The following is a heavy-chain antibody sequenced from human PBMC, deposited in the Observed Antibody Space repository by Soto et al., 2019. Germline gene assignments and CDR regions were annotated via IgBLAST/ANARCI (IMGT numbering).Heavy chain of an antibody. J-gene: IGHJ4*02. V-gene: IGHV3-53*01. CDR3: ARGGLRENLIDY. Sequence: DVQLVESGGGLIQPGGSLRLSCAASGFTVSNNYMSWVRQAPGKGLEWVSILYSGGNTYYADSVRGRFTISRDNSQNTLSLQMNSLRAEDTAVYYCARGGLRENLIDYWGQGTLVTVSS. CDR1: GFTVSNNY. CDR2: LYSGGNT. D-gene: IGHD3-16*01.